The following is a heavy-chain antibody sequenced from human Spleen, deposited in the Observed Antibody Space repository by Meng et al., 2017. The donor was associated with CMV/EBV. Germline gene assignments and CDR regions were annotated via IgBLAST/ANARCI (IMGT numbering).Heavy chain of an antibody. CDR1: GCPHSRGWYD. CDR2: IYYSGST. CDR3: ARGDYDY. D-gene: IGHD4-17*01. J-gene: IGHJ4*02. Sequence: LSPACTVTGCPHSRGWYDWSWTRQHPGKGLEWIWYIYYSGSTYYNPALKSRVTLSVDTSKNQFSLKLSSVTAADTAVYYCARGDYDYWGQGTLVTVSS. V-gene: IGHV4-31*03.